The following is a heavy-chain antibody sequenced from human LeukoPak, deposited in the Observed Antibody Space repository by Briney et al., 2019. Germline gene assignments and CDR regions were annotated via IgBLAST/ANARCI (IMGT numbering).Heavy chain of an antibody. D-gene: IGHD2-15*01. Sequence: GGSLRLSCAASGFTFSSYAMHWVRQAPGKGLEWVAVISYDGSNKYYADSVKGRFTISRDNSKNTLYLQMNSLRAEDTAVYYCARIRGAPFFDYWGQGTLVTVSS. J-gene: IGHJ4*02. CDR3: ARIRGAPFFDY. V-gene: IGHV3-30-3*01. CDR2: ISYDGSNK. CDR1: GFTFSSYA.